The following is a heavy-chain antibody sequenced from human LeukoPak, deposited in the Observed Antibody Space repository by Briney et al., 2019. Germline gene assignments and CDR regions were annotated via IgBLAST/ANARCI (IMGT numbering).Heavy chain of an antibody. V-gene: IGHV3-23*01. CDR1: GFTFSSYA. Sequence: GGSLKLSCAASGFTFSSYAMSWVHQAPGKGLEWVSAISGSGGSTYYADSVKGRFTISRDNSKNTLYLQMNSLRAEDTAVYYCAKDGYSSSVMPFDYWGQGTLVTVSS. CDR2: ISGSGGST. CDR3: AKDGYSSSVMPFDY. J-gene: IGHJ4*02. D-gene: IGHD6-6*01.